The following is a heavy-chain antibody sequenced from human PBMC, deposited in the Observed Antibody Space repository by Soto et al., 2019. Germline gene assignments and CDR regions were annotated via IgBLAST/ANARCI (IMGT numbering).Heavy chain of an antibody. CDR1: GFTFSSYA. D-gene: IGHD2-15*01. J-gene: IGHJ6*02. CDR3: ARDRAGAPIVVVVAALYYYYGMDV. CDR2: ISYDGSNK. Sequence: QVQLVESGGGVVQPGRSLRLSCAASGFTFSSYAMHWVRQAPGKGLEWVAVISYDGSNKYYADSVKGRFTISRDNSKNTLYLQMNSLRAEDTAVYYCARDRAGAPIVVVVAALYYYYGMDVWGQGTTVTVSS. V-gene: IGHV3-30-3*01.